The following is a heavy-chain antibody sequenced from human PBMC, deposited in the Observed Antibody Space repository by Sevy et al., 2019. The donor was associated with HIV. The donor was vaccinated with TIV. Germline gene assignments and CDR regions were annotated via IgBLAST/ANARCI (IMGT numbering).Heavy chain of an antibody. CDR3: AKGKGNYHFWRTPRDDAFDV. J-gene: IGHJ3*01. CDR2: ISGTGAST. CDR1: GFNFRIYA. D-gene: IGHD3-3*01. V-gene: IGHV3-23*01. Sequence: GGSLRLSCAASGFNFRIYAMSWVRQAPGKGLEWVSTISGTGASTDYADSAKGRFSISRDNSQNTLHLQMNSLRAEDTAVYYCAKGKGNYHFWRTPRDDAFDVWGQGTVVTVSS.